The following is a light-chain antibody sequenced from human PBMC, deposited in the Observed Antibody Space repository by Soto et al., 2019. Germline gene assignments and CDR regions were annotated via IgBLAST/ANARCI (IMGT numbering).Light chain of an antibody. CDR1: QSISSW. CDR2: AAS. V-gene: IGKV1-39*01. J-gene: IGKJ5*01. CDR3: QQSYSTPPIT. Sequence: DIQLTQSPSFLSASVGDRVTITCRASQSISSWLAWYQQKPGKAPKLLIYAASSLQSGVPSRFSGSGSGTDFTLTISSLQPEDFATYYCQQSYSTPPITCGQGTRLEIK.